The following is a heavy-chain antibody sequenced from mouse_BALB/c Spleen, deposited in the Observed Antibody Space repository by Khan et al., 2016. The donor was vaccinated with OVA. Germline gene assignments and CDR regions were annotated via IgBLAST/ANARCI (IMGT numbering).Heavy chain of an antibody. CDR1: GFTFSPYS. CDR3: ATHLTGSFAY. D-gene: IGHD4-1*01. V-gene: IGHV5-6*01. Sequence: EVELVESGGDLVKPGGSLKLSCAASGFTFSPYSMPWVRQTPDKSLEWVATISSDGDYTYYPDSLKGRSNFPRDNAKNTLYLQMSSLKSEDTAIYYCATHLTGSFAYWGQGTLVTVSA. CDR2: ISSDGDYT. J-gene: IGHJ3*01.